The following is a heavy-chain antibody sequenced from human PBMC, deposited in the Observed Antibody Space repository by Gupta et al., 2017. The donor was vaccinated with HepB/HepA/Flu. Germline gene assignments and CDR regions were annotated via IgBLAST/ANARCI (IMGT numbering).Heavy chain of an antibody. V-gene: IGHV3-23*01. CDR1: GFTLTNYA. D-gene: IGHD5-24*01. CDR3: AKGRTWLPDTDY. CDR2: IGGGGGT. J-gene: IGHJ4*02. Sequence: EVQLLDSGGGLVQPGGSLRLPCAASGFTLTNYAMSWVRQAPGKGLEWVSTIGGGGGTYYADSVKGRFTISRDNSKNTLYLQMKSLRAEDTAVYFSAKGRTWLPDTDYWGQGTLVTVYS.